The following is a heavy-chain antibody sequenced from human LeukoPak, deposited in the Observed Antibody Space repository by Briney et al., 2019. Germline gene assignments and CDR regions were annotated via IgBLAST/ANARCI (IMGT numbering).Heavy chain of an antibody. CDR1: GFTFDDYA. J-gene: IGHJ4*02. V-gene: IGHV3-9*01. D-gene: IGHD6-13*01. Sequence: GGSLRLSCAASGFTFDDYAMHWVRQAPGKGLEWVLGISWDSGSIGYADSVKGRFTISRDNAKNSLYLQMNSLRAEDTALYYCAKGITGYSSSCLSNWGQGTLVTVSS. CDR3: AKGITGYSSSCLSN. CDR2: ISWDSGSI.